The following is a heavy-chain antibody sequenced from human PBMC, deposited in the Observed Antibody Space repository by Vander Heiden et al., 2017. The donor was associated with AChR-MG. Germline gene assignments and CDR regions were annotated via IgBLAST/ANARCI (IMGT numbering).Heavy chain of an antibody. CDR1: GYTFNSYD. CDR3: ARGAPWFGELLRHLYNWFDP. D-gene: IGHD3-10*01. J-gene: IGHJ5*02. Sequence: QVQLVQSGAEVTKPGASVTVSCKASGYTFNSYDINGVRQATGQGLEWMGWMNPNSGNTGYAQKVQGRVTMTRNTSISTAYMELSSLRSEDTAVYYCARGAPWFGELLRHLYNWFDPWGQGTLVTVSS. V-gene: IGHV1-8*01. CDR2: MNPNSGNT.